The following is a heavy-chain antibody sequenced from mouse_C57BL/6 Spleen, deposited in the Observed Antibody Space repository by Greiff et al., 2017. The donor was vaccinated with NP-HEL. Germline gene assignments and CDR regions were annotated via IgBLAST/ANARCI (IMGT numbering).Heavy chain of an antibody. CDR1: GYTFTSYW. CDR3: ARGEVYDGSSYGNWYFDV. V-gene: IGHV1-53*01. CDR2: INPSNGGT. J-gene: IGHJ1*03. D-gene: IGHD1-1*01. Sequence: QVQLQQPGTELVKPGASVKLSCKASGYTFTSYWMHWVKQRPGQGLEWIGNINPSNGGTNYNEKFKSKAPLTVDKSSSTAYMQLSSLTSEDSAVYYCARGEVYDGSSYGNWYFDVWGTGTTVTVSS.